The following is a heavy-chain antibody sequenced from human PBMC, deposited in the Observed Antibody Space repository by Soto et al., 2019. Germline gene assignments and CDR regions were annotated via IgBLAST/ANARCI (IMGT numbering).Heavy chain of an antibody. D-gene: IGHD3-22*01. CDR3: ARVNYNDWDFDY. J-gene: IGHJ4*02. V-gene: IGHV3-7*01. Sequence: EVQVVESGGGLVQPGGSLRLSCVASGFTFRNYWMTWVRQAPGKGLEWVANINQGGSVRYYVESVNGRFTISRDDANNSVFLQMISLKTEDTAVYYCARVNYNDWDFDYWGRGTLVTVSS. CDR2: INQGGSVR. CDR1: GFTFRNYW.